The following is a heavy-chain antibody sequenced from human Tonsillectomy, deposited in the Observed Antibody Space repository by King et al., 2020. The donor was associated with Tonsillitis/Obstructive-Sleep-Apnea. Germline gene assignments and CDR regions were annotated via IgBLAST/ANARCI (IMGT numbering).Heavy chain of an antibody. CDR3: ARTYYDILTGYGGPLDV. J-gene: IGHJ3*01. CDR1: GYSFTSYW. D-gene: IGHD3-9*01. V-gene: IGHV5-51*03. Sequence: VQLVESGAEVKKPGESLKISCTGSGYSFTSYWIGWVRQMPGKGLEWMGIIYPGDSYTRYSPSFQGQVTISADKSISTAYLQWSSLKASDTAMYYCARTYYDILTGYGGPLDVWGQGTMVTVSS. CDR2: IYPGDSYT.